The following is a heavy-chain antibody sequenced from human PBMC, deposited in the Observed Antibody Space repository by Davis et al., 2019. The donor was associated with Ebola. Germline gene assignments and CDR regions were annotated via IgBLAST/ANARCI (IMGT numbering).Heavy chain of an antibody. D-gene: IGHD3-10*01. Sequence: LRLSCTVSGGSISSSSYYWSWIRQHPGKGLEWVGYIYYSGSTYYNPSLKSRVTISVDTSKNQFSLKLSSVTAADTAVYYCARDMLLVRGVIISNWFDPWGQGTLVTVSS. CDR1: GGSISSSSYY. V-gene: IGHV4-31*03. CDR2: IYYSGST. J-gene: IGHJ5*02. CDR3: ARDMLLVRGVIISNWFDP.